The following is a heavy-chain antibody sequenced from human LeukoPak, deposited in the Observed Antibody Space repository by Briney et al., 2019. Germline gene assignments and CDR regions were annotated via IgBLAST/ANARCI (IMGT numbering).Heavy chain of an antibody. CDR1: GYTFTSYY. Sequence: GASVKVSCKASGYTFTSYYMHWVRQAPGQGLEWMGIINPSGGSTSYAQKFQGRVTMTRDTSTSTVYMELSSLRSEDTAVYYCARATPPAVVVAARYYFDYWGRGTLVTVSS. CDR2: INPSGGST. D-gene: IGHD2-15*01. J-gene: IGHJ4*02. V-gene: IGHV1-46*01. CDR3: ARATPPAVVVAARYYFDY.